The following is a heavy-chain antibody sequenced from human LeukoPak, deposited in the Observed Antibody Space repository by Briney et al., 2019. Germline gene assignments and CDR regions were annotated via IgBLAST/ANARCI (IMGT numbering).Heavy chain of an antibody. D-gene: IGHD2-15*01. Sequence: SGPTLVNPTQTPTLTCTFSGFSLSTSGMRVSWIRQPPGKALEWLANIFSNDEKSYSTSLKSRLTISKDTSKSQVVLTMTNMDPVDTATYYCARSGGYCSGGTCFHFDYWGQGTLVTVSS. J-gene: IGHJ4*02. CDR1: GFSLSTSGMR. CDR2: IFSNDEK. CDR3: ARSGGYCSGGTCFHFDY. V-gene: IGHV2-26*01.